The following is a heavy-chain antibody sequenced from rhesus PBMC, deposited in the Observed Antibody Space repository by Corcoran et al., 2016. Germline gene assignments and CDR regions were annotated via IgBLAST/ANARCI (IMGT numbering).Heavy chain of an antibody. CDR1: GYSFSGSW. D-gene: IGHD3-34*01. Sequence: EVQLVQSGAEVKRPGESLRISCKTSGYSFSGSWIRRVRPMPGKGLEWMGSIYPGDADTRYNPSFQGHVTISADKSISTTYLQWSSLKASDTATYYCAKVGNGAGLDSWGQGVVVTVSS. CDR3: AKVGNGAGLDS. J-gene: IGHJ6*01. CDR2: IYPGDADT. V-gene: IGHV5-43*01.